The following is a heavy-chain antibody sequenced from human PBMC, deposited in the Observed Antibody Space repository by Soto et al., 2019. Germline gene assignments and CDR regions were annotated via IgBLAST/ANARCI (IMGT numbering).Heavy chain of an antibody. CDR3: ARPTGGPWN. Sequence: SETLSLTCTVSGGSVSGGRYYWNWIRQPPGKGLEWIGYISYSGSTNYNPSLKSRVTISVDTSKNQFSLKLHSVTAADTAVYYCARPTGGPWNWGQGTLVTVSS. J-gene: IGHJ4*02. CDR1: GGSVSGGRYY. D-gene: IGHD7-27*01. V-gene: IGHV4-61*01. CDR2: ISYSGST.